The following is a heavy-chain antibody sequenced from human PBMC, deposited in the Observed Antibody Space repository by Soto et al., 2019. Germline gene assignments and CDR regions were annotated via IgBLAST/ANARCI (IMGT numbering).Heavy chain of an antibody. J-gene: IGHJ6*02. Sequence: PSETLSLTCTVSGGSISSYYWSWIRQSPGKELEWIGYIHYSGSTKSNPSLKSRVTISADTSRNQVSLKLSSVTAADSAVYFCARARYQLLHPYYYGMDVWGQGTTVTVSS. CDR3: ARARYQLLHPYYYGMDV. D-gene: IGHD2-2*01. V-gene: IGHV4-59*01. CDR1: GGSISSYY. CDR2: IHYSGST.